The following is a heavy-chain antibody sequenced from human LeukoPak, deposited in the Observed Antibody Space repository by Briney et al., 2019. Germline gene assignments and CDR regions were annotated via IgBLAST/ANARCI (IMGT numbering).Heavy chain of an antibody. CDR3: ARDTVGYSYGSNWFDP. D-gene: IGHD5-18*01. Sequence: GGSLRLSCAASGFTFSSYWMHWVRQAPGKGLVGVSRINNDGRSTNYADSVKGRFTISRDNAKNSLYLQMNSLRAEDTAVYYCARDTVGYSYGSNWFDPWGQGTLVTVSS. CDR2: INNDGRST. CDR1: GFTFSSYW. V-gene: IGHV3-74*01. J-gene: IGHJ5*02.